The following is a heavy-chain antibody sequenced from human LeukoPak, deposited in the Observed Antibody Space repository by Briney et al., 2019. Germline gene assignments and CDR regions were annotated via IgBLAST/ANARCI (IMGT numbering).Heavy chain of an antibody. V-gene: IGHV4-34*01. J-gene: IGHJ6*03. CDR1: GGSFSGYY. CDR3: ARGRYYDFWSGPIYMDV. Sequence: SETLSLTYAVYGGSFSGYYWSWIRQPPGKGLEWIGEINHSGSTNYNPSLKSRVTISVDTSKNQFSLKLSSVTAADTAVYYCARGRYYDFWSGPIYMDVWGKGTTVTVSS. D-gene: IGHD3-3*01. CDR2: INHSGST.